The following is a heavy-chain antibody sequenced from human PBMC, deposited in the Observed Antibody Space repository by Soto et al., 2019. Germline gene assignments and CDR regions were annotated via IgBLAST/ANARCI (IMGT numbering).Heavy chain of an antibody. V-gene: IGHV1-2*04. Sequence: GASVKVSCKASGYTFTGYYMHWVRQAPGQGLEWMGWINPNSGGTNYAQKFQGWVTMTRDTSISTAYMELSRLRSDDTAVYYCARAWTVDWSAIFDYWGQGTLVTVSS. CDR1: GYTFTGYY. D-gene: IGHD3-9*01. J-gene: IGHJ4*02. CDR2: INPNSGGT. CDR3: ARAWTVDWSAIFDY.